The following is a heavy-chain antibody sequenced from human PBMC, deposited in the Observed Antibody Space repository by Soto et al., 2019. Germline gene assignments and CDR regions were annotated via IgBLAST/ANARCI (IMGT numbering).Heavy chain of an antibody. CDR3: AHAETHYYDSSGYYYGY. V-gene: IGHV2-5*01. D-gene: IGHD3-22*01. CDR2: IYWNDDK. J-gene: IGHJ4*02. Sequence: SGPTLVNPTQTLTLTCTFSGFSLSTSGVGVGWIRQPPGKALEWLALIYWNDDKRYSPSLKSRLTITKDTSKNQVVLTMTNMDPVDTATYHCAHAETHYYDSSGYYYGYWGQGTLVTVSS. CDR1: GFSLSTSGVG.